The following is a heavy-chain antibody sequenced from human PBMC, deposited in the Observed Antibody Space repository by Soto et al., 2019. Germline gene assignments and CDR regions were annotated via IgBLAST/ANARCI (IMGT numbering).Heavy chain of an antibody. J-gene: IGHJ6*02. CDR1: GFTFSSYG. CDR2: IWYDGSNK. CDR3: ARGSLWFGSRYYGMDV. V-gene: IGHV3-33*01. D-gene: IGHD3-10*01. Sequence: GGSLRLSCAASGFTFSSYGMHWVRQAPGKGLGWVAVIWYDGSNKYYADSVKGRFTISRDNSKNTLYLQMNSLRAEDTAVYYCARGSLWFGSRYYGMDVWGQGTTVTVSS.